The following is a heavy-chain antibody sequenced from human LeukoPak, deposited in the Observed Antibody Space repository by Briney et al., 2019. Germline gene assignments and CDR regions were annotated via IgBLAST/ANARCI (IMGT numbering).Heavy chain of an antibody. Sequence: SETLSLTCTVSGGSISSSSYYWGWIRQPPGKGLEWIGSIYYSGSTYYNPSLKSRVTISVDTSKNQFSLKLSSVTAADTAVYYCARQYITGTTSDLDYWGKGTLVTVSS. J-gene: IGHJ4*02. D-gene: IGHD1-7*01. V-gene: IGHV4-39*01. CDR3: ARQYITGTTSDLDY. CDR1: GGSISSSSYY. CDR2: IYYSGST.